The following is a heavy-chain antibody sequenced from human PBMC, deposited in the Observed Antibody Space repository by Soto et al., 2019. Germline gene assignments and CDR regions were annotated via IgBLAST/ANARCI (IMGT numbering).Heavy chain of an antibody. Sequence: SVKVSCKASGGTFNSHAISWVRQAPGQGLEWMGGIIPIFRTTNYAQKFQGRITITADESTSTAYMELSSLRSEDTAVYYCARPYSSSLENSYYYAMDVWGQGTTVTVSS. J-gene: IGHJ6*02. CDR3: ARPYSSSLENSYYYAMDV. V-gene: IGHV1-69*13. CDR1: GGTFNSHA. D-gene: IGHD6-13*01. CDR2: IIPIFRTT.